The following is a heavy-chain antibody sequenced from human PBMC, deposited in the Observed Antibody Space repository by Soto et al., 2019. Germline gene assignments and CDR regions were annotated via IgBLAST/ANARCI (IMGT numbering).Heavy chain of an antibody. J-gene: IGHJ4*02. V-gene: IGHV1-46*01. CDR2: INPTGGST. CDR3: ARELPDGLGY. CDR1: GYTFTSYY. Sequence: GASVKVSCKASGYTFTSYYMHWVRQAPGQGLEWMGIINPTGGSTTYAQKFQGRVTMTRDTSTSTVYTELSSLRSEDTAVYYCARELPDGLGYWSQGTLVTVSS. D-gene: IGHD3-16*01.